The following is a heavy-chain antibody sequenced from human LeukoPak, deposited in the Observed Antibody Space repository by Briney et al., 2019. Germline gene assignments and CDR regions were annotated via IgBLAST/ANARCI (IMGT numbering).Heavy chain of an antibody. CDR2: IYYSGST. CDR1: GGSISSYY. V-gene: IGHV4-59*01. J-gene: IGHJ4*02. CDR3: ARASPIFGVVPLDY. D-gene: IGHD3-3*01. Sequence: SETLSLTCSVSGGSISSYYWNWVRQPPGKGXXXXGYIYYSGSTNYNPSLKSRVTISVDTSKNQFSLKLNSVTAADTAMYYCARASPIFGVVPLDYWGQGTLVTVSS.